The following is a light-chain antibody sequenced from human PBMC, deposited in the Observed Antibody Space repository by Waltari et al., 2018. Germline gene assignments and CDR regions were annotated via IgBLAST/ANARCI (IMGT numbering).Light chain of an antibody. J-gene: IGKJ4*01. CDR3: MQATQFPLT. Sequence: DIVMTQIPLSSPVTLGQPASISCRSSQSLVHSDGNPYLSWLQQRPGQPPRLLIYKISNRLSGVPDRFSGSGAGTEFTLKISRVETEDVGVYFCMQATQFPLTFGGGTKVEIK. CDR1: QSLVHSDGNPY. V-gene: IGKV2-24*01. CDR2: KIS.